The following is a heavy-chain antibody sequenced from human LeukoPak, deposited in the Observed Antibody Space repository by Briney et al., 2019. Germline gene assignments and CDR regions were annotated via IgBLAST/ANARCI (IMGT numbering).Heavy chain of an antibody. CDR1: GGSISSYY. D-gene: IGHD1-26*01. CDR2: IYYSGST. CDR3: ASYSGYVAY. V-gene: IGHV4-59*01. J-gene: IGHJ4*02. Sequence: SETLSLTCTVSGGSISSYYWSWIRQPPGKGLEWIGYIYYSGSTNYNPSLKSRVTVSVDTSKNQFSLKLRSVTAADTAVYYCASYSGYVAYWGQGTLVTVSS.